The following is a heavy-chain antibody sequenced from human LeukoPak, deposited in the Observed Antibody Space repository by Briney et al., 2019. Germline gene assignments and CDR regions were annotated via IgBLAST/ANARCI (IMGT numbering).Heavy chain of an antibody. CDR1: GVSISSYY. Sequence: SETLSLTCTVSGVSISSYYWSSVRQPAGKGLGWVGRIYTCGSTYYNPSLLPRVTMSLDPSKNQFSLKLSSVTAADTAVYYCARYAPLGYCSGGSCPLPPYNWFDPWGQGNLVTVSS. J-gene: IGHJ5*02. V-gene: IGHV4-4*07. CDR2: IYTCGST. CDR3: ARYAPLGYCSGGSCPLPPYNWFDP. D-gene: IGHD2-15*01.